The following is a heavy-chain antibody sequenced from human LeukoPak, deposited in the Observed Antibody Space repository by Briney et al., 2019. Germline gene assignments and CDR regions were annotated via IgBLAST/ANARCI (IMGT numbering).Heavy chain of an antibody. Sequence: GGSLRLSCAASGFPFTNYAMTWVRQAPGRGLEWISAITGGASTTYYADSVKGRFTISRDNLKNTVSLQMNSLRAEDTAVYYCARDRPNYYGSDGHYYRRDGDYWGRGTLVSVSS. CDR3: ARDRPNYYGSDGHYYRRDGDY. V-gene: IGHV3-23*01. J-gene: IGHJ4*02. D-gene: IGHD3-22*01. CDR1: GFPFTNYA. CDR2: ITGGASTT.